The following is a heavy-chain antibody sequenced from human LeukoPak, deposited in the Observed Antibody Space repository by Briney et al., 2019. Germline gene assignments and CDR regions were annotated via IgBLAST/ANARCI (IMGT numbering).Heavy chain of an antibody. J-gene: IGHJ5*02. CDR3: ARGPSYDSWSGLDSKNWFDP. CDR1: GYTFTSYD. V-gene: IGHV1-8*01. D-gene: IGHD3-3*01. Sequence: GASVKVSCKASGYTFTSYDINWVRQATGQGLEWMGWMNPDSGNTGYAQKFQGRVTMTRNTSINTAYMDLSSLRSEDTAVYYCARGPSYDSWSGLDSKNWFDPWGQGTLVTVSS. CDR2: MNPDSGNT.